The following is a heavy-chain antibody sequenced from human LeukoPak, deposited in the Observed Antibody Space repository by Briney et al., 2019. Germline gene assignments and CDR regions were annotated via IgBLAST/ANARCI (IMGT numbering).Heavy chain of an antibody. CDR2: IRSKAYGGTT. J-gene: IGHJ4*02. CDR1: GFTFGDYA. Sequence: GGSLRLSCTASGFTFGDYAMSWFRQAPGKGLEWVGLIRSKAYGGTTEYAASVKGRFAISRDDSKSIAYLQMNSLKTEDTAVYYCTRDRGTQLEPFDYWGQGTLVTVSS. D-gene: IGHD1-1*01. CDR3: TRDRGTQLEPFDY. V-gene: IGHV3-49*03.